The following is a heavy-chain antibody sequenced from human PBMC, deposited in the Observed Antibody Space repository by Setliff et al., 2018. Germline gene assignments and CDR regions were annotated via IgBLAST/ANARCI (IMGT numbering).Heavy chain of an antibody. V-gene: IGHV4-59*11. CDR3: ARDRATVIRGVTGFFYYYMDV. CDR2: IFYSDTA. J-gene: IGHJ6*03. D-gene: IGHD3-10*01. CDR1: GGSIGPHY. Sequence: SETLSLTCTVSGGSIGPHYWSWIRQAPGKGLEWIGHIFYSDTAKYNPSLESRAAISVDSSKNQFSLKLRSVTAADTAVYYCARDRATVIRGVTGFFYYYMDVWGGGTTVT.